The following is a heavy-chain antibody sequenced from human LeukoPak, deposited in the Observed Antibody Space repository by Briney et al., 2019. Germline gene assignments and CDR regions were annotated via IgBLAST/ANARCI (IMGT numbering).Heavy chain of an antibody. CDR3: ARDKYYYGSGSPTDY. V-gene: IGHV3-7*01. CDR1: GFTFSSYW. D-gene: IGHD3-10*01. CDR2: IKQDGSEK. Sequence: PGGSLRLSCAASGFTFSSYWMNWVRQAPGKGLEWVANIKQDGSEKYYVDSVKGRFTISRDNAKNSLYLQMNSLRAEDTAVYYCARDKYYYGSGSPTDYWGQGTLVTVSS. J-gene: IGHJ4*02.